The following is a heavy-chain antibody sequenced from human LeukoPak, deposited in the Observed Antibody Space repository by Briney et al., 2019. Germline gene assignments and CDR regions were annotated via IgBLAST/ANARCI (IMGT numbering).Heavy chain of an antibody. CDR3: ARVNGYCSSTSCYAGDYYYYMDV. CDR1: GGSVSSYY. D-gene: IGHD2-2*03. CDR2: IYYSGST. V-gene: IGHV4-59*02. J-gene: IGHJ6*03. Sequence: PSETLSLTCTVSGGSVSSYYWSWIRQPPGKGLEWIGYIYYSGSTNYNPSLKSRVTISVDTSKNQFSLKLSSVTAADTAVYYCARVNGYCSSTSCYAGDYYYYMDVWGKGTTVTISS.